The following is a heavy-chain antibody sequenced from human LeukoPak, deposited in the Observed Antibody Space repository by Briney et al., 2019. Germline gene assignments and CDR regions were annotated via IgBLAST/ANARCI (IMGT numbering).Heavy chain of an antibody. CDR3: TRDQGRDYAPTGSATHAF. V-gene: IGHV3-23*01. J-gene: IGHJ4*02. CDR1: GFIFSNYA. CDR2: ITSAGET. D-gene: IGHD4/OR15-4a*01. Sequence: PGGSLTLSCATPGFIFSNYAMGWVRPTPGKGLEWVSSITSAGETKYADSVKVRFATSRDPSKNTLFLHLSNLRVEDTALYFCTRDQGRDYAPTGSATHAFWGQGTLVAVSS.